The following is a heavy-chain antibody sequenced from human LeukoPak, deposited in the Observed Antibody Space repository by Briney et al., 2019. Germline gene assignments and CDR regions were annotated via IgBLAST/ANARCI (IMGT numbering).Heavy chain of an antibody. CDR3: ARDFYPGYCSSTSCYNFDY. CDR2: ISAYNGNT. CDR1: GYTFTSYG. Sequence: ASVKVSCKASGYTFTSYGNSWVRQAPGQGLEWMGWISAYNGNTNYAQKLQGRVTMTTDTSTSTAYMELRSLRSDDTAVYYCARDFYPGYCSSTSCYNFDYWGQGTLVTVSS. D-gene: IGHD2-2*01. V-gene: IGHV1-18*01. J-gene: IGHJ4*02.